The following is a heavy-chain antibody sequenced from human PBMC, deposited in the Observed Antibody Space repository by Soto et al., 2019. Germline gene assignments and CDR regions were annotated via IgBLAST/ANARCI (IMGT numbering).Heavy chain of an antibody. Sequence: QVQLQESGPGLVKPSETLSLTCTVPVGFISSYYWSWIRQPPGKGLEWVAYVHYSGNANYNPSLKSRVTISLDTSKSQFSLKLSSVSAADTAVYYCARHKRDAFAIWGQGTMVTVSS. CDR2: VHYSGNA. CDR3: ARHKRDAFAI. V-gene: IGHV4-59*08. CDR1: VGFISSYY. J-gene: IGHJ3*02.